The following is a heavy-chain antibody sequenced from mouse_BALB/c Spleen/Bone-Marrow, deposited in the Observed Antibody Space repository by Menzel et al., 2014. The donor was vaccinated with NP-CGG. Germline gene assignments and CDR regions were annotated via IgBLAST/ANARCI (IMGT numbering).Heavy chain of an antibody. J-gene: IGHJ3*01. Sequence: EVKLVESGGGLVQPGGSLKLSCAASGFDFSGFWMGWVRQAPGKGLEWIGEINPDSSTTNYTPSLKDRFIISRDNAKNTLYLQMSEVRSEDTALYYCARLGYYGGFAYWGQGTLVTVSA. CDR2: INPDSSTT. CDR3: ARLGYYGGFAY. D-gene: IGHD2-3*01. CDR1: GFDFSGFW. V-gene: IGHV4-1*02.